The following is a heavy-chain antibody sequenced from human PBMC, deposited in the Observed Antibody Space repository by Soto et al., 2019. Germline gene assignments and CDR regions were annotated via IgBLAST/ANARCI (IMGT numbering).Heavy chain of an antibody. CDR1: GGSISSGRYY. Sequence: PSETLSLTCTVSGGSISSGRYYWGWIREPPGKGLEWIGSIYYSGSTYYNPSLKSRVTISVETSKNQYSLKPSSVTAADTAVYDCARQLSDDSIWFDPWGQGTLVTVSS. CDR3: ARQLSDDSIWFDP. D-gene: IGHD3-22*01. J-gene: IGHJ5*02. CDR2: IYYSGST. V-gene: IGHV4-39*01.